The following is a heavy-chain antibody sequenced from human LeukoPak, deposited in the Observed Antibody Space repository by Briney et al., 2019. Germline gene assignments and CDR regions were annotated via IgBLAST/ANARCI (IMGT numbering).Heavy chain of an antibody. J-gene: IGHJ6*02. V-gene: IGHV3-30*18. CDR3: AKERVRGVIITSDYYYGMDV. CDR2: ISYDGSNK. CDR1: GFTFSSYG. Sequence: GGSLRLSCAASGFTFSSYGMHWVRQAPGKGLEWVAVISYDGSNKYYADSVKGRFTISRDNSKNTLYLQMNSLRAEDTAVYYCAKERVRGVIITSDYYYGMDVWGQGTTVTVSS. D-gene: IGHD3-10*01.